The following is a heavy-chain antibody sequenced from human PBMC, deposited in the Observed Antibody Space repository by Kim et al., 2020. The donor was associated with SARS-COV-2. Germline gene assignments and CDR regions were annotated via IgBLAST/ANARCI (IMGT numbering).Heavy chain of an antibody. J-gene: IGHJ6*02. CDR3: ARGAAVALRYYYGMDV. Sequence: GGSLRLSCAASGFTFSSYDMHWVRQATGKGLEWVSAIGTAGDTYYPGSVKGRFTISRENAKNSLYLQMNSLRAGDTAVYYCARGAAVALRYYYGMDVWGQGTTVTVSS. CDR2: IGTAGDT. CDR1: GFTFSSYD. V-gene: IGHV3-13*04. D-gene: IGHD6-19*01.